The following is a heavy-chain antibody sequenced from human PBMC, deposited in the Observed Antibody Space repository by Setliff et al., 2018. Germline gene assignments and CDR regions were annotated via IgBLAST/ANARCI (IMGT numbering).Heavy chain of an antibody. J-gene: IGHJ4*02. CDR2: VYYSGTA. CDR1: DGSLSTYY. V-gene: IGHV4-59*01. CDR3: ARDGTFRYFDF. Sequence: SETLSLTCTVSDGSLSTYYWSWIRQPPGKGLEFIGYVYYSGTANYSPSLRSRLTISVDTSKNQFSLKLRSVTAADTAVYYCARDGTFRYFDFWGQGAPVTV.